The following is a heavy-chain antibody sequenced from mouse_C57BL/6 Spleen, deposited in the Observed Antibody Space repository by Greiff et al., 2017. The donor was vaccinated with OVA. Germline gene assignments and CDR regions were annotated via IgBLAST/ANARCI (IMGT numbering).Heavy chain of an antibody. CDR1: GYTFTSYW. J-gene: IGHJ2*01. D-gene: IGHD4-1*01. Sequence: VQLQQSGAELVKPGASVKLSCKASGYTFTSYWMQWVKQRPGQGLEWIGEIDPSDSYTNYNQKFKGKATLTVDTSSSTAYMQLSSLTSEDSAVYYCARRTGYYFDYWGQGTTLTVSS. CDR2: IDPSDSYT. CDR3: ARRTGYYFDY. V-gene: IGHV1-50*01.